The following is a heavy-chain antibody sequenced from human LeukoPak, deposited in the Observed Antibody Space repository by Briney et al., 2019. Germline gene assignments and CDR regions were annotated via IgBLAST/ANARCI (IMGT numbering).Heavy chain of an antibody. D-gene: IGHD6-6*01. CDR1: GYTFTSYD. V-gene: IGHV1-18*01. J-gene: IGHJ4*02. Sequence: ASVKVSCKASGYTFTSYDINWVRQAPGQGLEWMRWISAYNGNTNYAQKLQGRVTMTTDTSTSTAYMELRSLRSDDTAVYYCAREGYSSSSDAYFDYWGQGTLVTVS. CDR3: AREGYSSSSDAYFDY. CDR2: ISAYNGNT.